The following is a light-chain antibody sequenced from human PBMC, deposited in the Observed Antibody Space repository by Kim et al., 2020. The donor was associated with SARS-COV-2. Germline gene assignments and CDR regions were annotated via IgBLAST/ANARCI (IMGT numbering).Light chain of an antibody. CDR1: QSLLHSHGNIY. J-gene: IGKJ2*01. CDR3: MQGTHWPYT. V-gene: IGKV2-30*02. Sequence: DVVLTQSPLSLPVTLGQPASISCRSSQSLLHSHGNIYLNWFQQRPGQSPRRLIYTVSNRDSGVPDRFSGSGSGTYFTLTISRVEAEEVGVYYCMQGTHWPYTFGQGTKLEIK. CDR2: TVS.